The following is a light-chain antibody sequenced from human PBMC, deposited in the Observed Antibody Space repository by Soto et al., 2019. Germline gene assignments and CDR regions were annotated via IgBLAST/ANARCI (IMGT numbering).Light chain of an antibody. J-gene: IGLJ1*01. CDR1: SSDVGSYNL. Sequence: QSVLTQPASGSGAPGQSSSITCTGTSSDVGSYNLVSWYQQHPGKAPKLMIYEVNKRPSGVSNRFSGSKSGNTASLTISGLQAEDEADYYCCSFAGSSTYVFGTGTKVTVL. CDR2: EVN. CDR3: CSFAGSSTYV. V-gene: IGLV2-23*02.